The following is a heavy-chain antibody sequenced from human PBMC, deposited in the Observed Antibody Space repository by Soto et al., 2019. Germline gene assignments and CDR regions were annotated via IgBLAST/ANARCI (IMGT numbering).Heavy chain of an antibody. J-gene: IGHJ5*02. CDR2: IDDSGST. Sequence: QVQLQQWGAGLLMPSETLSLTCSVYGGSFSGYFWNWIRRQTPGKGLEWIGEIDDSGSTNYIPSLKSRVTLSVDTSKNQFSLNLTSVTAADTAMYYCARGLLIHRAASWFDPCGQGTLVTVSS. CDR3: ARGLLIHRAASWFDP. D-gene: IGHD2-15*01. CDR1: GGSFSGYF. V-gene: IGHV4-34*01.